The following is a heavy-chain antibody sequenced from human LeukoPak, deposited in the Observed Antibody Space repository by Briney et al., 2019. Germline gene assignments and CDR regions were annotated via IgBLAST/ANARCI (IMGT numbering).Heavy chain of an antibody. J-gene: IGHJ5*02. V-gene: IGHV4-34*01. D-gene: IGHD6-19*01. CDR2: INHSGST. Sequence: SETLSLTCAVYGGSFSGYYWSWIRQPPRKGLEWIGEINHSGSTNYNPSLKSRVTISVDTSKNQFSLKLSSVTAADTAVYYCARVTGYSSTWGQGTLVTVSS. CDR1: GGSFSGYY. CDR3: ARVTGYSST.